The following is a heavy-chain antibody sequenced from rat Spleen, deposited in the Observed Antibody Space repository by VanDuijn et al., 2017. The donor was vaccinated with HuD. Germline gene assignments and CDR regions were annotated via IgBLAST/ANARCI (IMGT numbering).Heavy chain of an antibody. V-gene: IGHV5-27*01. CDR2: ISTSGIGT. Sequence: EVQLVESGGGLVQPGRSLKLSCAASGFTFSNYGMAWVRQAPTKGLEWVASISTSGIGTYYRDSVKGRFTISRDNAKSTLYLQMDSLRSEDTATYYCTSDYSNYRPFDYWGQGVMVTVSS. D-gene: IGHD1-2*01. CDR3: TSDYSNYRPFDY. CDR1: GFTFSNYG. J-gene: IGHJ2*01.